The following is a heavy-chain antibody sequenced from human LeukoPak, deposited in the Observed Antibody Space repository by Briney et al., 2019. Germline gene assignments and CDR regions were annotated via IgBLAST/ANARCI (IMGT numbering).Heavy chain of an antibody. CDR2: ISSSGSTI. V-gene: IGHV3-48*03. CDR3: ASVKWIAVAAFDY. CDR1: GFTFSSYE. J-gene: IGHJ4*02. Sequence: PGGSLRLSCAASGFTFSSYEMNWVRQAPGKGLEWVSYISSSGSTIYYADSVKGRFTISRDNAKNSLYLQMNSLRAEDTAVYYCASVKWIAVAAFDYWGQGTLVTVPS. D-gene: IGHD6-19*01.